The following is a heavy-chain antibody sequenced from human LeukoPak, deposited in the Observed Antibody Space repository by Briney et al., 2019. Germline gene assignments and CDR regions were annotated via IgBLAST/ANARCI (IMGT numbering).Heavy chain of an antibody. D-gene: IGHD5-18*01. J-gene: IGHJ4*02. CDR2: ISGSGGHT. CDR3: AKGNRVEGGMVTLDY. V-gene: IGHV3-23*01. CDR1: GFTFSSYA. Sequence: GGSLRLSCAASGFTFSSYAMSWVRQAPGKGLEWVSSISGSGGHTYYADFVQGRFTISRDNSKNTLYLQMNSLRAEDTAVYYCAKGNRVEGGMVTLDYWGQGTLVTVSS.